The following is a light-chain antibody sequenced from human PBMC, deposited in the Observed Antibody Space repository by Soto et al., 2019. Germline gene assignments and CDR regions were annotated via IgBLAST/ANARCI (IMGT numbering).Light chain of an antibody. CDR3: SSYTSSSTSYV. J-gene: IGLJ1*01. Sequence: QSVLTQPASVSGSPGQSITISCTGTSSDVGAYNYVSWYQQHPGKAPKLMIYDVSNRPSGVSNRFSGSKSGNTASLTISGLQPEDEADYYCSSYTSSSTSYVFGTGTKLTVL. V-gene: IGLV2-14*03. CDR1: SSDVGAYNY. CDR2: DVS.